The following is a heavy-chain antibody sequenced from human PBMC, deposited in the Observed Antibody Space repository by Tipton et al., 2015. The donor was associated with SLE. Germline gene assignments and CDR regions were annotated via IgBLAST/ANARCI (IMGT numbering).Heavy chain of an antibody. D-gene: IGHD3-22*01. Sequence: TLSLTCAVSGGSISSGGYSWSWIRQPPGKGLEWIGYIYHSGSTYYNPSLKSRVTISLDRSKNQFSLKLSSVTAADTAVYYCARVGYDSSGYYYFDYWGQVTLVTVSS. CDR3: ARVGYDSSGYYYFDY. J-gene: IGHJ4*02. CDR2: IYHSGST. V-gene: IGHV4-30-2*01. CDR1: GGSISSGGYS.